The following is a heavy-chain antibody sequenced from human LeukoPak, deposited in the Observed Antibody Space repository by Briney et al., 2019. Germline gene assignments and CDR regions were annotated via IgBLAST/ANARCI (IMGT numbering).Heavy chain of an antibody. Sequence: PGGSLRLSCVASGFTFSIYTMNWVRQAPGKGLEWVAYISRTSSTIYYADSVKGRFTISRDNAKNSLFLQMNSLRDEDTAVYYCARSGLSYFDSAYYFDYWGQGTLVTVSS. V-gene: IGHV3-48*02. D-gene: IGHD3-22*01. CDR3: ARSGLSYFDSAYYFDY. CDR1: GFTFSIYT. J-gene: IGHJ4*02. CDR2: ISRTSSTI.